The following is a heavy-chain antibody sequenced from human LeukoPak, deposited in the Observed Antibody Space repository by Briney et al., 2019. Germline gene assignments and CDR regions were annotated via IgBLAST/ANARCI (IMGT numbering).Heavy chain of an antibody. V-gene: IGHV3-23*01. CDR1: GFTFNNYA. CDR3: ARDYADYVGYFFFDY. D-gene: IGHD4-17*01. J-gene: IGHJ4*02. CDR2: ISGGGETT. Sequence: QPGGSLRLSCAASGFTFNNYAMIWVRQAPGKGLEWVSSISGGGETTYYADSAKGRFTISRDNSQNTLYLQMNSLRAEDTAVYYCARDYADYVGYFFFDYWGQGTLVTVSS.